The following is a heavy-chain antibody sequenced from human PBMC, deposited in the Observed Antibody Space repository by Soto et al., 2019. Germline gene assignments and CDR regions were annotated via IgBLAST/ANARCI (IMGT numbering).Heavy chain of an antibody. CDR3: ARDTDGLHY. V-gene: IGHV3-74*01. CDR2: INTDGSIT. J-gene: IGHJ4*02. Sequence: EVQLVESGGGLVQPGGSLRLSCAASGLIFSNYKMHWVRQAPGKGLEWVSRINTDGSITDYADSVKGRFTVSRDNPKSTLYLQMNSLIVEDTAVYYCARDTDGLHYWGQGTLVTVSS. CDR1: GLIFSNYK.